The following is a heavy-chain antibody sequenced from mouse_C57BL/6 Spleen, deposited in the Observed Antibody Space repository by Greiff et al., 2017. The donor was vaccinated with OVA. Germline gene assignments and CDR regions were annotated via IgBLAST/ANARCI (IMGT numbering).Heavy chain of an antibody. V-gene: IGHV1-42*01. J-gene: IGHJ3*01. D-gene: IGHD2-3*01. CDR2: INPSTGGT. CDR1: GYSFTGYY. Sequence: EVKLQESGPELVKPGASVKISCKASGYSFTGYYMNWVKQSPEKSLEWIGEINPSTGGTTYNQKFKAKATLTVDKSSSTAYMQLKSLTSEDSAVYYCARGDGYYVPFAYWGQGTLVTVSA. CDR3: ARGDGYYVPFAY.